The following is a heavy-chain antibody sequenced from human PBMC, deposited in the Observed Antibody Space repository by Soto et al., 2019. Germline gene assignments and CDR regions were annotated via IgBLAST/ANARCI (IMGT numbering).Heavy chain of an antibody. CDR1: GFTFSSYA. D-gene: IGHD3-22*01. J-gene: IGHJ4*02. CDR2: ISGSGGST. Sequence: QTGGSLRLSCAASGFTFSSYAMSWVRQAPGKGLEWVSAISGSGGSTYYADSVKGRFTISRDNSKNTLYLQMNSLRAEDTAVYSCAKGGSTMIVVVTVYWGQGTLVTVSS. V-gene: IGHV3-23*01. CDR3: AKGGSTMIVVVTVY.